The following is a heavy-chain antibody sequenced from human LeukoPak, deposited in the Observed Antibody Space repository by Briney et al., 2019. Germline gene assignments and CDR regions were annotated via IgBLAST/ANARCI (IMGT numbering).Heavy chain of an antibody. V-gene: IGHV3-53*01. CDR1: GFTVSSNY. D-gene: IGHD5-12*01. J-gene: IGHJ4*02. Sequence: PGGSLLLSCAASGFTVSSNYMSWVRQAPGKGLEWVSVIYSGGSTYYADSVKGRFTISRDNSKNTLYLQMNSLRAEDTAVYYCARGGYDAIFLFDYWGQGTLVTVSS. CDR2: IYSGGST. CDR3: ARGGYDAIFLFDY.